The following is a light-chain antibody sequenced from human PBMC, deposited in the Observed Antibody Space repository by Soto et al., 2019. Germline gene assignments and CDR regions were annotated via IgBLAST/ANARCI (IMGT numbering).Light chain of an antibody. CDR1: SSDVGGYNY. Sequence: QSVLTQPASVSGSPGQSITISCTGTSSDVGGYNYVSWYRQYPGKAPELMIYDVTIRPSGVSNRFSGSKSGTTASLTISGLQAEDEADYYCTSYTGSSTLNYVFGTGTQLTVL. CDR2: DVT. J-gene: IGLJ1*01. CDR3: TSYTGSSTLNYV. V-gene: IGLV2-14*03.